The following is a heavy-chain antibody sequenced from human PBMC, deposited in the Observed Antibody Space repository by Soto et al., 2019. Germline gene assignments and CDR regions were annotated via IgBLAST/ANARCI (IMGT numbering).Heavy chain of an antibody. V-gene: IGHV3-23*01. CDR2: ISGSGGST. J-gene: IGHJ4*02. CDR1: GFTFSSYA. CDR3: AKTAIRTYYFDY. D-gene: IGHD2-21*02. Sequence: GESLKISCAASGFTFSSYAMSWVRQAPGKGLEWVSAISGSGGSTYYADSVKGRFTISRDNSKNTLYLQMNSLRAEDTAVYYCAKTAIRTYYFDYWGQGTLVTVSS.